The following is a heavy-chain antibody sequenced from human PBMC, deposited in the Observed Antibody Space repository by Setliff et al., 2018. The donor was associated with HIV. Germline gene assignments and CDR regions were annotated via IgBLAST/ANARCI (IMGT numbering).Heavy chain of an antibody. J-gene: IGHJ5*02. CDR2: ISSSSSYI. D-gene: IGHD5-18*01. Sequence: GGSLRLSCAASGFTFSSYSMNWVRQAPGKGLEWVSSISSSSSYIYYADSVKGRFTTSRDNAKNSLYLQMNSLRAEDTAVYYCARDRGDTAMVGAWGQGTLVTVSS. CDR3: ARDRGDTAMVGA. CDR1: GFTFSSYS. V-gene: IGHV3-21*01.